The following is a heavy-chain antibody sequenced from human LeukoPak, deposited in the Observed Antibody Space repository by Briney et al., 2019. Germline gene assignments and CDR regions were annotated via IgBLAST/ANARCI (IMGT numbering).Heavy chain of an antibody. CDR2: ISSSSSTI. D-gene: IGHD3-22*01. V-gene: IGHV3-48*01. CDR3: ARDLSVYYYDSSGYCDY. CDR1: GFTFSSYS. Sequence: GGSLRLSCAASGFTFSSYSMNWVRQAPGKGLEGVSYISSSSSTIYYADSVKGRFTISRDNAKNSLYLQMNSLRAEDTAVYYCARDLSVYYYDSSGYCDYWGQGTLVTVSS. J-gene: IGHJ4*02.